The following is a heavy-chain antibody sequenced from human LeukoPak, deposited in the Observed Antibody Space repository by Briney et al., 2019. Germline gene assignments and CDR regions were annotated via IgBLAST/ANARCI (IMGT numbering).Heavy chain of an antibody. CDR1: GFTFGDYA. V-gene: IGHV3-23*01. Sequence: GRSLRLSCTASGFTFGDYAMTWVRQAPGKGLEWVSAISGSGGSTYYADSVKGRFTISRDNSKNTLYLQMNSLRAEDTAVYYCAKEPLVAAAGLSNWFDPWGQGTLVTVSS. J-gene: IGHJ5*02. CDR2: ISGSGGST. D-gene: IGHD6-13*01. CDR3: AKEPLVAAAGLSNWFDP.